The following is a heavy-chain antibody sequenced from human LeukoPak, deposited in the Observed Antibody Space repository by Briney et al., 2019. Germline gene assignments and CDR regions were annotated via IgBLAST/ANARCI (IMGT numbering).Heavy chain of an antibody. CDR3: ARHWVSSESPYSFDI. D-gene: IGHD7-27*01. Sequence: PSETLSLTCAVYGGSFSGYYWSWIRQPPGKGLEWIGEINHSGSTNYNPSLKSRVTISVDTSKNQFSLKLSSVTAADTAVYYCARHWVSSESPYSFDIWGQGTMVTVSS. CDR2: INHSGST. CDR1: GGSFSGYY. V-gene: IGHV4-34*01. J-gene: IGHJ3*02.